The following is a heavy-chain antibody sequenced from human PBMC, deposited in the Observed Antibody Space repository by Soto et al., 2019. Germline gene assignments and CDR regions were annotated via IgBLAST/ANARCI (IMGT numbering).Heavy chain of an antibody. V-gene: IGHV4-59*01. CDR3: AGAPTWPYFHF. J-gene: IGHJ4*02. D-gene: IGHD3-9*01. CDR1: SGSISTYY. Sequence: SETLSLTCTVSSGSISTYYWSWIRQPPGKGLEWIGYIYYTGSTNYNPSLKTRVAISMDTSKNQFSLNLSSVTAADTAVYYCAGAPTWPYFHFWGLGTLVTVPS. CDR2: IYYTGST.